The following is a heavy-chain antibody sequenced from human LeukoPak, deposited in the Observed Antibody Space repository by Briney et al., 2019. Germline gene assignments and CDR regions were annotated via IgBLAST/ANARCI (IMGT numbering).Heavy chain of an antibody. J-gene: IGHJ3*02. CDR2: MNPNSGNT. CDR3: ASEGKRGSGSYGAAFDAFDI. D-gene: IGHD3-10*01. CDR1: GYTFTSYD. V-gene: IGHV1-8*01. Sequence: ASVKVSCKASGYTFTSYDINWVRQATGQGLEWMGWMNPNSGNTGYAQKVQGRVTMTRNTSISTAYMELSSLRSEDTAVYYCASEGKRGSGSYGAAFDAFDIWGQGTVVTVSS.